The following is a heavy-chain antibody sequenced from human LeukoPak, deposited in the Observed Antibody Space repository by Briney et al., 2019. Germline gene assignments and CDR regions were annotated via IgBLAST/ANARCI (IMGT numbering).Heavy chain of an antibody. CDR1: GFTFSSYG. J-gene: IGHJ4*02. D-gene: IGHD3-10*01. CDR3: AKDQYGSGSYYSPYFDY. CDR2: IRYDGSNK. Sequence: PGGSLRLSCAASGFTFSSYGMHWVRQAPAKGLERVAFIRYDGSNKYYADSVMGRFTTSRDNSKNTLYLQMNSLRAEDTAVYYCAKDQYGSGSYYSPYFDYWGQGTLVTVSS. V-gene: IGHV3-30*02.